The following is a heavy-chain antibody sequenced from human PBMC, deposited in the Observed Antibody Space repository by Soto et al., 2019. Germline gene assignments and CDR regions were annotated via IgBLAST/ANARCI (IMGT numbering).Heavy chain of an antibody. D-gene: IGHD4-17*01. Sequence: VGSLRLSCEASGFTFSTYAMSWVRQAPGKGLEWVSALTPSGGETFYADSVKGRFTISRDNSMNALYLQMNSLRIEDTAVYYCAHPRGYGVFDAYDIWGQGTMVTVSS. CDR1: GFTFSTYA. J-gene: IGHJ3*02. CDR2: LTPSGGET. V-gene: IGHV3-23*01. CDR3: AHPRGYGVFDAYDI.